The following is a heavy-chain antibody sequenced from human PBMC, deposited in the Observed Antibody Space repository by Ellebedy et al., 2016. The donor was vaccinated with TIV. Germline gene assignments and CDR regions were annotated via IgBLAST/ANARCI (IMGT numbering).Heavy chain of an antibody. V-gene: IGHV3-48*02. J-gene: IGHJ4*02. D-gene: IGHD3-10*01. Sequence: LSLTCAVSGTTFSSYSMTWVRQAPGKGLEWISYISSTGGTIYYADSVKGRFTISRDNAKDSLYLQMNSLRDEDTAVYFCSRVTMVRGADYWGQGTLVTVSS. CDR3: SRVTMVRGADY. CDR1: GTTFSSYS. CDR2: ISSTGGTI.